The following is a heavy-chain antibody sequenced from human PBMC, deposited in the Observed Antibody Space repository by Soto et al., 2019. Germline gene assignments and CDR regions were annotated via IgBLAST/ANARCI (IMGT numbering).Heavy chain of an antibody. CDR2: IIPIFGTA. Sequence: QVQLVQSGAEVKKPGSSVKVSCKASGGTFSSYAISWVRQAPGQGLEWMGGIIPIFGTANYAQKFQGRVTITADESKSTAYMELSSLRSEDTAVYYCARVLADYDILTGYYFDYWGQGTLVTVSS. CDR3: ARVLADYDILTGYYFDY. V-gene: IGHV1-69*01. CDR1: GGTFSSYA. J-gene: IGHJ4*02. D-gene: IGHD3-9*01.